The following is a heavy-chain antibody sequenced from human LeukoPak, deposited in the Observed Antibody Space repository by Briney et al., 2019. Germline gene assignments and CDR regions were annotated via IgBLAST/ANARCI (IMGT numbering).Heavy chain of an antibody. CDR1: GFIFNDFW. V-gene: IGHV3-7*01. CDR2: IRQDGGAK. J-gene: IGHJ3*02. CDR3: ARNPDYYDSRGFYYVDAFDI. Sequence: GGSLRLSCTASGFIFNDFWMSWVRQAPGEGLEWVATIRQDGGAKNYVDSVKGRFTISRDNAKNSLYLQMNGLRAEDTAVYYCARNPDYYDSRGFYYVDAFDIWGQGTMVTVSS. D-gene: IGHD3-22*01.